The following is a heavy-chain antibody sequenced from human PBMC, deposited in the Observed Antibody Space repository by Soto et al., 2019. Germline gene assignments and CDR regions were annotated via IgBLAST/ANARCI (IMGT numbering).Heavy chain of an antibody. V-gene: IGHV3-30*18. CDR2: ISYDGSNK. J-gene: IGHJ4*02. CDR3: AKDSAAAGR. Sequence: QVQLVESGGGVVQPGRSLRLSCAASGFTFSSYGMHWVRQAPGKGLEWVAVISYDGSNKYYADSVKGRFTISRDNSKNTLYLQINSLRAEDTAVYYCAKDSAAAGRWGQGTLVTVSS. D-gene: IGHD6-13*01. CDR1: GFTFSSYG.